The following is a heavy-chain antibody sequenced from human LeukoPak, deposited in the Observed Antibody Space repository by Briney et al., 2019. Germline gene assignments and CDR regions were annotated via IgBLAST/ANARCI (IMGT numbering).Heavy chain of an antibody. Sequence: PGRSLRLSCAASGFTFSSYGMHWVRQAPGKGLEWVAVISYDGSNKYYADSVKGRFTISRDNSKNTLYLQMNSLRAEDTAVYYCAKDRSYCSGGSCSNFDYWGQGTLVTVSS. CDR3: AKDRSYCSGGSCSNFDY. CDR1: GFTFSSYG. D-gene: IGHD2-15*01. V-gene: IGHV3-30*18. J-gene: IGHJ4*02. CDR2: ISYDGSNK.